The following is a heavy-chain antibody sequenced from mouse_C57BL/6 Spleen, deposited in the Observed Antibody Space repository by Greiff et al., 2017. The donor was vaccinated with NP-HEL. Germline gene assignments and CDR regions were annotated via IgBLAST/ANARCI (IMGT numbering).Heavy chain of an antibody. CDR1: GYSITSGYY. D-gene: IGHD1-1*01. J-gene: IGHJ2*01. V-gene: IGHV3-6*01. CDR3: ARGAVVAPLDY. CDR2: ISYDGSN. Sequence: VQLQQSGPGLVKPSQSLSLTCSVTGYSITSGYYWNWIRQFPGNKLEWMGYISYDGSNNYNPSLKNRISITRDTSKNQFFLKLNSVTTEDTATYYCARGAVVAPLDYWGQGTTLTVSS.